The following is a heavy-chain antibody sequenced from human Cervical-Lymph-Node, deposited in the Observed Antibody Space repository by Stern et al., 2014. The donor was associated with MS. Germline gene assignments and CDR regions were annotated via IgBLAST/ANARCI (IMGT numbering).Heavy chain of an antibody. CDR2: LKCEGDGGTA. CDR1: GFRACNTW. CDR3: TAGPYQGSAY. V-gene: IGHV3-15*01. J-gene: IGHJ4*02. D-gene: IGHD3-10*01. Sequence: VHLVQSGGRLVKPAESLRLSCAFSGFRACNTWMSWVRQAQGKGLEWDGRLKCEGDGGTADHAAPMKGRLIISRDESKNTLYLQMTSLRTKDTAVYYCTAGPYQGSAYWGRGTLVTVSS.